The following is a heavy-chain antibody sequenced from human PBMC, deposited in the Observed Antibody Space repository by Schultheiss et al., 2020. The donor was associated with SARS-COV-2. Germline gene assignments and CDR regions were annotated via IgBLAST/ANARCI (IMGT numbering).Heavy chain of an antibody. V-gene: IGHV3-33*01. CDR1: GFTFSSYG. CDR2: IWYDGSNK. Sequence: GGSLRLSCAASGFTFSSYGMHWVRQAPGKGLEWVAVIWYDGSNKYYADSVKGRFTISRDNSKNTLYLQMNSLRAEDTAVYYCARDHARGSYYYGSGSYYYYYGMDVWGQGTTVTVSS. CDR3: ARDHARGSYYYGSGSYYYYYGMDV. D-gene: IGHD3-10*01. J-gene: IGHJ6*02.